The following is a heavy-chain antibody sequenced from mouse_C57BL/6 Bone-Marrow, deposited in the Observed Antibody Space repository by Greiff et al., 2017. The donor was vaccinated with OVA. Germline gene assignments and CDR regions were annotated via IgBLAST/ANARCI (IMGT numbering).Heavy chain of an antibody. Sequence: VQGVESGAELVRPGASVTLSCKASGYTFTDYEMHWVKQTPVHGLEWIGAIDPETGGTAYNQKFKGKAILTADKSSSTAYMELRSLTSEDSAVYYCTRVSYLLPYWGQGTLVTVSA. CDR3: TRVSYLLPY. V-gene: IGHV1-15*01. CDR1: GYTFTDYE. D-gene: IGHD2-1*01. J-gene: IGHJ3*01. CDR2: IDPETGGT.